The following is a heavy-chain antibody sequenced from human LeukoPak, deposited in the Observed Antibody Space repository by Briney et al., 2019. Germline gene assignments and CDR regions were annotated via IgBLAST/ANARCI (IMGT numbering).Heavy chain of an antibody. Sequence: GGSLRLSCAASGFTFSSYAMSWVRQAPGKGLEWVSAISGSGGSTYYADSVKGRFTISRDNSKNTLYLQMNSLRAEDTAVYYCATSYDSSGYHPRNSPFDPWGQGTLVTVSS. J-gene: IGHJ5*02. V-gene: IGHV3-23*01. D-gene: IGHD3-22*01. CDR1: GFTFSSYA. CDR3: ATSYDSSGYHPRNSPFDP. CDR2: ISGSGGST.